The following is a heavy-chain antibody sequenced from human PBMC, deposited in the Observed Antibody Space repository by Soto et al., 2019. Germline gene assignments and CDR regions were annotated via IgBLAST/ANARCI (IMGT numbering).Heavy chain of an antibody. J-gene: IGHJ3*02. CDR1: GFTFSSYG. Sequence: GGSLRLSCAASGFTFSSYGMHWVRQAPGKGLEWVAVISYDGSNKYYADSVKGRFTISRDNSKNTLYLQMNSLRAEDTAVSYCAKFSPGPPNPRVDAFDIWGQGTMVTVSS. V-gene: IGHV3-30*18. CDR2: ISYDGSNK. CDR3: AKFSPGPPNPRVDAFDI.